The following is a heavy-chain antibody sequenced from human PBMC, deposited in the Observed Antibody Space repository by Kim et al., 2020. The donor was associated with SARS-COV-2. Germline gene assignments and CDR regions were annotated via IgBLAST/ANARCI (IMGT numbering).Heavy chain of an antibody. V-gene: IGHV4-39*01. CDR1: GGSISSSSYY. CDR3: AGIVGATLNYYYYYGMDV. D-gene: IGHD1-26*01. CDR2: IYYSGST. Sequence: SETLSLTCTVSGGSISSSSYYWGWIRQPPGKGLEWIGSIYYSGSTYYNPSLKSRVTISVDTSKNQFSLKLSSVTAGDTAVYYCAGIVGATLNYYYYYGMDVWGQGTTVTVSS. J-gene: IGHJ6*02.